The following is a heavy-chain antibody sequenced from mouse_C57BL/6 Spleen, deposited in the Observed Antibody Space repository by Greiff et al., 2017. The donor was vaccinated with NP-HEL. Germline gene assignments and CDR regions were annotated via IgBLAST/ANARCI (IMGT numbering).Heavy chain of an antibody. J-gene: IGHJ3*01. Sequence: VQRVESGAELARPGASVKLSCKASGYTFTSYGISWVKQRTGQGLEWIGEIYPRSGNTYYNEKFKGKATLTADKSSSTAYMELRSLTSEDSAVYFGARRGFGSSSAWFAYWGQGTLVTVSA. CDR2: IYPRSGNT. CDR1: GYTFTSYG. V-gene: IGHV1-81*01. CDR3: ARRGFGSSSAWFAY. D-gene: IGHD1-1*01.